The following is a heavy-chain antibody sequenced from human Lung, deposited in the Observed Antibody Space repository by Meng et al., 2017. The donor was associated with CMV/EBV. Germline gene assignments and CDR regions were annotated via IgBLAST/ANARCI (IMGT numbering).Heavy chain of an antibody. J-gene: IGHJ4*02. CDR1: GFTFSTYS. CDR2: INNSSSYI. CDR3: ARDLIVGTAYFDY. V-gene: IGHV3-21*01. D-gene: IGHD1-26*01. Sequence: GGSLRLXCAASGFTFSTYSMNWVRQAPGKGLEWVSSINNSSSYIYYADSVKGRFTISRDNAKNSLYLQMNSLRAEDTAVYYCARDLIVGTAYFDYWGQGTXVTVSS.